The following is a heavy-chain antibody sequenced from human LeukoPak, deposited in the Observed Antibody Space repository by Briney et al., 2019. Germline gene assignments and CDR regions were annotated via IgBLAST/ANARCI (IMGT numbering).Heavy chain of an antibody. Sequence: GRSLRLSCACSGFTLSRNTMSWVRQASGRGLEGGSALSNTCGRKDHADAVKGRFTIARDNSKSTLYLRSDRLRAADTDVYSCARDEDTAALSEYWGQGTLVTVSS. D-gene: IGHD2/OR15-2a*01. J-gene: IGHJ4*02. CDR2: LSNTCGRK. CDR1: GFTLSRNT. V-gene: IGHV3-23*01. CDR3: ARDEDTAALSEY.